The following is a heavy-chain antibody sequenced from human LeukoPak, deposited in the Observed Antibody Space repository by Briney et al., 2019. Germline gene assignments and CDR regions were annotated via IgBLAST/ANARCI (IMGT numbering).Heavy chain of an antibody. Sequence: PSETLYLTCTVSGYSISSGYYWGWIRQPPGKGLEWIGSIYHSGSTYYNPSLKSRVTISVDTSKNQFSLKLSSVTAADTAVYYCARDGIAVAGGVFGYWGQGTLVTVSS. CDR3: ARDGIAVAGGVFGY. D-gene: IGHD6-19*01. CDR2: IYHSGST. J-gene: IGHJ4*02. V-gene: IGHV4-38-2*02. CDR1: GYSISSGYY.